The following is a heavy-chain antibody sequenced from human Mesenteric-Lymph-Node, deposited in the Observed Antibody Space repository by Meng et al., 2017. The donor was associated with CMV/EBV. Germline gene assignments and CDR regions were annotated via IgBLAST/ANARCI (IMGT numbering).Heavy chain of an antibody. Sequence: ESGPALLKPSGALSHKCNGAGGSISSSWHYWGWIRQPPGKGLEWIGSIFYSGSAHYNPALESRVTISIDKSKNEFFLNLGSVTAADTAMYFCARDTLTYSYGPGWIDPWGQGTLVTVSS. J-gene: IGHJ5*02. CDR1: GGSISSSWHY. CDR2: IFYSGSA. D-gene: IGHD3-10*01. V-gene: IGHV4-39*02. CDR3: ARDTLTYSYGPGWIDP.